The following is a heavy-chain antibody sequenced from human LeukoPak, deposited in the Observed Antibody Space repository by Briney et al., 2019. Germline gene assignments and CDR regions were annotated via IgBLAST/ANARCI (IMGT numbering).Heavy chain of an antibody. D-gene: IGHD3-9*01. CDR3: ARSRVYDILTGYLYNWFDP. CDR2: IYYSGST. Sequence: KASETLSLTCTVSGGSISSGGYWWSWIRQYPGKGLEWIGYIYYSGSTYYNPSLKSRVTISVDTSKNQFSLKLSSVTAADTAVYYCARSRVYDILTGYLYNWFDPWGQGTLVTVSS. V-gene: IGHV4-31*03. J-gene: IGHJ5*02. CDR1: GGSISSGGYW.